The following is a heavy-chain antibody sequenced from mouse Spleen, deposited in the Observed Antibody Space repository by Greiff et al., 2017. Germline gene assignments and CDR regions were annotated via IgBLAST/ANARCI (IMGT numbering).Heavy chain of an antibody. J-gene: IGHJ1*01. V-gene: IGHV1-39*01. CDR1: GYPFTTYK. CDR2: FNPTYGTT. CDR3: AREDYYGYGYFDV. D-gene: IGHD1-1*01. Sequence: VHVKQSEPDLVKPGASVKFSCKASGYPFTTYKMNWGNRSMGKGLGWIGEFNPTYGTTSYNQKFKGKATLTVDQSSSTAYMQLNSLTSEDSAVYYCAREDYYGYGYFDVWGAGTTVTVSS.